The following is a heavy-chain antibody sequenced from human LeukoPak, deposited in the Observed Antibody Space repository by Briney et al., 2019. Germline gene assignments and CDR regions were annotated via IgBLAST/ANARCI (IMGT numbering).Heavy chain of an antibody. D-gene: IGHD3-22*01. J-gene: IGHJ4*02. CDR1: GFTTHYW. V-gene: IGHV3-23*01. CDR3: AKDKVYYYDSSGYWEFDY. Sequence: GGSLRLSCTASGFTTHYWLNWVRQAPGKGLEWVSAISGSGGSTYYADSVKGRFTISRDNSKNTLYLQMNSLRAEDTAVYYCAKDKVYYYDSSGYWEFDYWGQGTLVTVSS. CDR2: ISGSGGST.